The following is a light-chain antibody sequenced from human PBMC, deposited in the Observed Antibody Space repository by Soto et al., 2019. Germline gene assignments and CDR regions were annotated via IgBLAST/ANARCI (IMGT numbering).Light chain of an antibody. CDR2: DAP. J-gene: IGKJ1*01. CDR3: QQSYVLPRT. V-gene: IGKV1-39*01. Sequence: DIHMTQSPSFLSASVGASVTITCRANQTITHYLNWYQQKPGRAPALLIHDAPSLQSGVPSRFSGRGSGTDFSLTITSLLLADFATYFCQQSYVLPRTFGQGTKVEI. CDR1: QTITHY.